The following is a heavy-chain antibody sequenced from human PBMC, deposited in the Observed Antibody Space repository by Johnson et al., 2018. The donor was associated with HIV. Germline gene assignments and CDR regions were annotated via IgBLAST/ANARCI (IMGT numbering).Heavy chain of an antibody. V-gene: IGHV3-30*04. CDR2: ISYDGSNK. CDR3: ARERARQELGLDGAFDI. CDR1: GFTFSNFA. Sequence: QMQLVESGGGVVQPGRSLRLSCAASGFTFSNFAMHWVRQAPGKGLEWVAVISYDGSNKYYADSVKGRFTISRDNSKNTLYLQMNSLRAEDTAVYYCARERARQELGLDGAFDIWGQGTTVSVS. D-gene: IGHD6-13*01. J-gene: IGHJ3*02.